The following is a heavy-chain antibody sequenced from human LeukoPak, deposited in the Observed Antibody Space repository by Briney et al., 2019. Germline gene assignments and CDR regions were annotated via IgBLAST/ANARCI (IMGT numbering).Heavy chain of an antibody. V-gene: IGHV1-2*02. Sequence: ASVTVSCKAPGYTFTGYYMHWVRQAPGQGLEWMGWINPNSGGTNYAQKFQGRVTMTRDTSISTAYMELSRLRSGDTAVYYCARVDYDSSGSETGFDYWGQGTLVTVSS. CDR1: GYTFTGYY. CDR3: ARVDYDSSGSETGFDY. CDR2: INPNSGGT. D-gene: IGHD3-22*01. J-gene: IGHJ4*02.